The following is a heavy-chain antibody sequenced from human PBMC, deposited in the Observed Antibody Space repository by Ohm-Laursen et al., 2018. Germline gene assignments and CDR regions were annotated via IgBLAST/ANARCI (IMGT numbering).Heavy chain of an antibody. Sequence: GASVKVSCKASGGTFSSYAISWVRQAPGQGLEWMGRIIPILGIANYAQKFQGRVTITADKSTSTAYMELSSLRSEDTAVYYCASPGSSWYWEADYWGQGTLVTVSS. J-gene: IGHJ4*02. CDR2: IIPILGIA. V-gene: IGHV1-69*04. CDR1: GGTFSSYA. D-gene: IGHD6-13*01. CDR3: ASPGSSWYWEADY.